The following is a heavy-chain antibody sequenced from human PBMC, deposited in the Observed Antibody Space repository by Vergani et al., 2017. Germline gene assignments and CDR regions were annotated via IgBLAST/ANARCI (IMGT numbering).Heavy chain of an antibody. D-gene: IGHD5-18*01. V-gene: IGHV1-46*03. J-gene: IGHJ4*02. CDR2: INPSGGST. CDR1: GYTFTGYY. Sequence: QVQLVQSGAEVKKPGASVKVSCKASGYTFTGYYMHWVRQAPGQGLEWMGIINPSGGSTSYAQKFQGRVTMTRDTSTSTVYMELSSLRSEDTAVYYCARAPGDTAMVDYWGQGTLVTVSS. CDR3: ARAPGDTAMVDY.